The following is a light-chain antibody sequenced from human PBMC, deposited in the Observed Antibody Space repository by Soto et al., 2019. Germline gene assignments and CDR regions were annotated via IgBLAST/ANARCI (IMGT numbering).Light chain of an antibody. Sequence: EIVLTQSPGTLSLSPGERATLSCRASQRVNRNSLAWYRQKPGQAPRLLIYHTSSRATGIPDRFSGTGSGIDFTLTISRLEPEDFAVYYCQQYGRSPPTFGPGTKVDIK. J-gene: IGKJ3*01. CDR3: QQYGRSPPT. CDR1: QRVNRNS. CDR2: HTS. V-gene: IGKV3-20*01.